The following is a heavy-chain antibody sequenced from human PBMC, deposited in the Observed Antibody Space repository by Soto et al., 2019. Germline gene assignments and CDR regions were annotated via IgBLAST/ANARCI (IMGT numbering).Heavy chain of an antibody. J-gene: IGHJ4*02. Sequence: PSETLSLTCTVSGGSVSSGSYYWSWIRQPPGKGLEWIGYIYYSGSTNYNPSLKSRVTIPVDTSKNQFSLKLSSVTAADTAVYYCARSPDYYGSGSYYFDYWGQGTLVTVSS. CDR3: ARSPDYYGSGSYYFDY. CDR2: IYYSGST. D-gene: IGHD3-10*01. CDR1: GGSVSSGSYY. V-gene: IGHV4-61*01.